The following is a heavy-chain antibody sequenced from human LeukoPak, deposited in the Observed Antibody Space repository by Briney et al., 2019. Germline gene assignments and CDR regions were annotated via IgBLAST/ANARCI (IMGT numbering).Heavy chain of an antibody. CDR1: GFTFSSYA. Sequence: GGSLRLSCAASGFTFSSYAMSWVRQAPGKGLEWVSAISGSGGSTYYADSVKGRFTISGDNSKNTLYLQMNSLRAEDTAVYYCAKSRPYFSSGWYAYWGQGTLVTVSS. CDR2: ISGSGGST. V-gene: IGHV3-23*01. D-gene: IGHD6-19*01. J-gene: IGHJ4*02. CDR3: AKSRPYFSSGWYAY.